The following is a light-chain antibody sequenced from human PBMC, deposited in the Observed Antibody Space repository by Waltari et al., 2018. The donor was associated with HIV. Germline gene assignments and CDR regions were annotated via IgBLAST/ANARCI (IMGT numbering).Light chain of an antibody. CDR2: EVN. CDR1: SSDVGSYNR. Sequence: QSALTQPPSVSGSPGQSVTISCTGTSSDVGSYNRVSWYQQPPGTAPKLMIYEVNNRPSGVPDRFSGSKSGNTASLTISGLQAEDEAEYYCSSYTSSTVVFGGGTKLTVL. J-gene: IGLJ2*01. CDR3: SSYTSSTVV. V-gene: IGLV2-18*02.